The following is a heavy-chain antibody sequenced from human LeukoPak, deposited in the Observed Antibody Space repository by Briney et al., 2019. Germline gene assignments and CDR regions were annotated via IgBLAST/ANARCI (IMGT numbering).Heavy chain of an antibody. V-gene: IGHV3-30-3*01. Sequence: GGSLRLSCAASGFTFSSYAMHWVRQAPGKGLEWVAVISYDGSNKYYADSVKGRFTISRDNSKNTLYLQMNSLRAEDTAVYYCARALPVLRFLEWPLPFDYWGQGTLVTVSS. CDR2: ISYDGSNK. CDR1: GFTFSSYA. CDR3: ARALPVLRFLEWPLPFDY. D-gene: IGHD3-3*01. J-gene: IGHJ4*02.